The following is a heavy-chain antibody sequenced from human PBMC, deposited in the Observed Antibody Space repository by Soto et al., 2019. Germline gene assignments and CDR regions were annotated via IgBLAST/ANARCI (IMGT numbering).Heavy chain of an antibody. J-gene: IGHJ6*02. CDR1: GYSFSDYF. D-gene: IGHD1-26*01. CDR2: INPKTAAT. Sequence: QVQLVQSGAEVKKSGASVKVSCKPSGYSFSDYFIQWVRQAPGQGLECVAWINPKTAATNYAKKFPGRVSLTWDTSSTSAYMELTRLRPDDTAVYYCARIKWGLNYYNGMDVWRQGTTVIVSS. CDR3: ARIKWGLNYYNGMDV. V-gene: IGHV1-2*02.